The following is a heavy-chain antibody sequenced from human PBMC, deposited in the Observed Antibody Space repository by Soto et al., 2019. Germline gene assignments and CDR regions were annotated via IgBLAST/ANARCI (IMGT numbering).Heavy chain of an antibody. Sequence: QVQLVEAGGGVVQPGRSVRLSCAASGFTFSTYAMHWVRQAPGKGLEWVALMSYDGNNTYYADSVKGRFTISRDNSKNTLYREMNSLRPDDTAVYYCARDTAIVGHRTADYWGQGTLVTVSS. D-gene: IGHD1-26*01. CDR3: ARDTAIVGHRTADY. CDR2: MSYDGNNT. CDR1: GFTFSTYA. J-gene: IGHJ4*02. V-gene: IGHV3-30-3*01.